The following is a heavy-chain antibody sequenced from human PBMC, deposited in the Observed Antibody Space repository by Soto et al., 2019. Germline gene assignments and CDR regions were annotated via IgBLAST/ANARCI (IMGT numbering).Heavy chain of an antibody. J-gene: IGHJ4*02. V-gene: IGHV4-34*01. CDR1: GGSFSGYY. CDR3: ARGPGVGATTTLGTPFDY. CDR2: INHSGST. D-gene: IGHD1-26*01. Sequence: QVQLQQWGAGLLKPSETLSLTCAVYGGSFSGYYWSWIRQPPGKGLEWIGEINHSGSTNYNPSLKSRVTISVDTSKIQFSLKLSAVTAADTAVYYCARGPGVGATTTLGTPFDYWGQGTLVTVSS.